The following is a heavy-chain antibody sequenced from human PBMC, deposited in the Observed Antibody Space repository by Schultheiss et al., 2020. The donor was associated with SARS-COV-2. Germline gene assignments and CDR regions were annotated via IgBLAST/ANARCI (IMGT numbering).Heavy chain of an antibody. D-gene: IGHD4-17*01. CDR2: ISGSGGST. CDR1: GFTVSSNY. J-gene: IGHJ4*02. CDR3: AKDYGDYYSLFDY. Sequence: GGSLRLSCAASGFTVSSNYMSWVRQAPGKGLEWVSAISGSGGSTYYADSVKGRFTISRDNSKNTLYLQMNSLRAEDTAVYYCAKDYGDYYSLFDYWGQGTLVTVSS. V-gene: IGHV3-23*01.